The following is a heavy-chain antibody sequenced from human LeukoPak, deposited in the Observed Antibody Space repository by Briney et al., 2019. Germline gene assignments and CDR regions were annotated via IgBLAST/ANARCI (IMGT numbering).Heavy chain of an antibody. J-gene: IGHJ5*02. V-gene: IGHV1-69*05. D-gene: IGHD3-3*01. CDR2: IIPIFGTA. Sequence: SVKVSCKASGGTFSSYAISWVRQAPGQGLEWMGGIIPIFGTANYAQKFQGRVTITTDESTSTAYMVLSSPRSEDTAVYYCARDAQYYDFWSGYYTNWFDPWGQGTLVTVSS. CDR1: GGTFSSYA. CDR3: ARDAQYYDFWSGYYTNWFDP.